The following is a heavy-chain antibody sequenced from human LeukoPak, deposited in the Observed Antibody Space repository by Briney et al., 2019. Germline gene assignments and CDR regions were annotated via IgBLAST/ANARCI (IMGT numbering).Heavy chain of an antibody. CDR3: ASEPQYYDFWSGYYSNYYYYYGMDV. CDR1: GYTFTGYY. CDR2: INPNSGGT. J-gene: IGHJ6*02. Sequence: ASVKVSCKASGYTFTGYYMHWVRQAPGQGLEWMGRINPNSGGTNYAQKFQGRVTMTRDTSTSTVYMELSSLRSEDTAVYYCASEPQYYDFWSGYYSNYYYYYGMDVWGQGTTVTVSS. D-gene: IGHD3-3*01. V-gene: IGHV1-2*06.